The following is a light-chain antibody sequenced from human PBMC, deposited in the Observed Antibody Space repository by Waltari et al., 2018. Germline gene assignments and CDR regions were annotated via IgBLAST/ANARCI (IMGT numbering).Light chain of an antibody. Sequence: SYVLTQTPSVSVSPGQTATITCSGDRLGRMSSSWYQQKPGRSPVLLLFKDSERPSGIPERFSGSNSGNTATLTISGAQSMDEADYYCQAWDRTTVIFGGGTKLTVL. CDR1: RLGRMS. CDR3: QAWDRTTVI. CDR2: KDS. V-gene: IGLV3-1*01. J-gene: IGLJ2*01.